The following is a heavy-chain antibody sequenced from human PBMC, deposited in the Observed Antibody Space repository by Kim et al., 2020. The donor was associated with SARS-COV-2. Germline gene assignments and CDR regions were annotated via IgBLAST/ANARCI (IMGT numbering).Heavy chain of an antibody. J-gene: IGHJ6*02. CDR3: ARDQRLYYYDSSGYQSHYYGMDV. V-gene: IGHV1-46*01. D-gene: IGHD3-22*01. Sequence: ASVKVSCKASGYTFTSYYMHWVRQAPGQGLEWMGIINPSGGSTSYAQKFQGRVTMTRDTSTSTVYMELSSLRSEDTAVYYCARDQRLYYYDSSGYQSHYYGMDVWGQGTTVTVSS. CDR2: INPSGGST. CDR1: GYTFTSYY.